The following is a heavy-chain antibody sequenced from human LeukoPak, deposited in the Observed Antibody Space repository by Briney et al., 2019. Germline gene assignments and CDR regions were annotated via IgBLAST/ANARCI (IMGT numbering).Heavy chain of an antibody. CDR3: VSFYETY. CDR1: GFTLSNYW. J-gene: IGHJ4*02. CDR2: INADGSSA. D-gene: IGHD2/OR15-2a*01. Sequence: GGSRRLSCAASGFTLSNYWMHWVRQAPGKGLVWVSRINADGSSASYADSVKGRFTISKDNAKNTVYLQMNSLRAEDTAVYYCVSFYETYWGRGTLVTVSS. V-gene: IGHV3-74*01.